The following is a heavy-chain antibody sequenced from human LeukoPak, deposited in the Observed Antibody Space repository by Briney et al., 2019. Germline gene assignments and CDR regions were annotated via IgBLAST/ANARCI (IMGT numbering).Heavy chain of an antibody. J-gene: IGHJ6*03. CDR3: ARHSLYYYGSRIYYYYMDV. Sequence: GESLKISCKASGYSFTSHWIGWVRQMPGKGLEWMGVVYPSDSDTTYSPSFRGQVTISADKSISTAYLQWSSLKASDTAMYYCARHSLYYYGSRIYYYYMDVWGKGTTVTVSS. CDR1: GYSFTSHW. CDR2: VYPSDSDT. V-gene: IGHV5-51*01. D-gene: IGHD3-10*01.